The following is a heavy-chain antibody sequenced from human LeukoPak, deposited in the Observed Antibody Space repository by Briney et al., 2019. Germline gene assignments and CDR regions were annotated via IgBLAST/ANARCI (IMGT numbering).Heavy chain of an antibody. J-gene: IGHJ4*02. CDR2: ISYDGSNK. V-gene: IGHV3-30*01. Sequence: PGGSLRLSCAASGFTFSSYAMHWVRQAPGKGLEWVAVISYDGSNKYYADSVKGRFTISRDNSKNTLYLQMNSLRAEDTDVYYCARGDYYDSSGSYLFDYWGQGTLVTVSS. CDR1: GFTFSSYA. D-gene: IGHD3-22*01. CDR3: ARGDYYDSSGSYLFDY.